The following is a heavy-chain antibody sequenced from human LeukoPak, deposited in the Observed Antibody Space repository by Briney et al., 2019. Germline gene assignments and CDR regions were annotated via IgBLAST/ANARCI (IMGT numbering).Heavy chain of an antibody. J-gene: IGHJ4*02. D-gene: IGHD6-6*01. CDR2: IWYDGSNK. CDR1: GFTFSSYG. CDR3: ARGKAARRPGPTDFDY. V-gene: IGHV3-33*01. Sequence: PSGGSLRLSCAASGFTFSSYGMHWVRQAPGKGLEWVAVIWYDGSNKYYADSVKGRFTISRDNSKNTLYLQMNSLRAEDTAVYYCARGKAARRPGPTDFDYWGQGTLVTVSS.